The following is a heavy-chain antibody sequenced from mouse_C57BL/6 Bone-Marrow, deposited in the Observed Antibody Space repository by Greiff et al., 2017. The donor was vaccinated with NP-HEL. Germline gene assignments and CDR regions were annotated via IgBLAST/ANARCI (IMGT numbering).Heavy chain of an antibody. CDR3: ARHDDYDLRFFYAMDY. J-gene: IGHJ4*01. D-gene: IGHD2-4*01. V-gene: IGHV5-6*01. Sequence: EVQLQESGGDLVKPGGSLKLSCAASGFTFSSYGMSWVRQTPDKRLEWVATISSGGSYTYYPDSVKGRFTISRDNAKNTLYLQMSSLKSEDTAMYYCARHDDYDLRFFYAMDYWGQGTSVTVSS. CDR1: GFTFSSYG. CDR2: ISSGGSYT.